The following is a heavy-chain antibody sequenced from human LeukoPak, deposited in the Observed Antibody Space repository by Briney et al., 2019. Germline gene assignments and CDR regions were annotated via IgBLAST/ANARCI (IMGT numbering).Heavy chain of an antibody. Sequence: GGSLRLSCAASGFTFSSYWMSWVRQAPGKGLEWVANIKKDGSDKYYVDSVKGRFTISRDNAKTSLYLQMNSLRAEDTAVYSCARHLSGVTGYTYGRGIDYWGQGTLVTVSS. CDR2: IKKDGSDK. CDR1: GFTFSSYW. CDR3: ARHLSGVTGYTYGRGIDY. J-gene: IGHJ4*02. V-gene: IGHV3-7*01. D-gene: IGHD5-18*01.